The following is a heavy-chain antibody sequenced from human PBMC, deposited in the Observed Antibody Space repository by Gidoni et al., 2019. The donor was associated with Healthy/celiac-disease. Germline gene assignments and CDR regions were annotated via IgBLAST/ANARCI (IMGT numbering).Heavy chain of an antibody. J-gene: IGHJ4*02. CDR1: GFTFSSYE. CDR3: ARVRSPRRFRELLSSDY. CDR2: ISSSGSTI. V-gene: IGHV3-48*03. Sequence: EVQLVESGGGLVQPGGSLRLSCAASGFTFSSYEMNWVRQAPGKGLEWVSYISSSGSTIYYADSVKGRFTISRDNAKNSLYLQMNSLRAEDTAVYYCARVRSPRRFRELLSSDYWGQGTLVTVSS. D-gene: IGHD3-10*01.